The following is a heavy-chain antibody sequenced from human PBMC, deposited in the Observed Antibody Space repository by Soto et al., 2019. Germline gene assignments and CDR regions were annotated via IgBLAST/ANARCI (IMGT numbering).Heavy chain of an antibody. CDR2: FDPEDGET. J-gene: IGHJ5*02. D-gene: IGHD1-26*01. Sequence: ASVTVSCKVSGYTLTELSMHWVRQAPGKGLEWMGGFDPEDGETIYAQKFQGRVTMTEDTSTDTAYMELSSLRSEDTAVYYCATLWEPVGATRYNWFDPWGQGTLVTVSS. V-gene: IGHV1-24*01. CDR3: ATLWEPVGATRYNWFDP. CDR1: GYTLTELS.